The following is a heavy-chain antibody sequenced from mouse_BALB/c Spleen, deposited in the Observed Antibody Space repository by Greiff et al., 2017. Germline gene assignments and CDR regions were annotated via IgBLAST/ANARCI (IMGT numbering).Heavy chain of an antibody. J-gene: IGHJ2*01. Sequence: QVQLQQPGAELVKPGASVKLSCKASGYTFTSYWMHWVKQRPGQGLEWIGEINPSNGRTNYNEKFKRKATLTVDKSSSTAYMQLSSLTSEDTAVYYCARPTTVVDYWGQGTTLTVSS. D-gene: IGHD1-1*01. CDR2: INPSNGRT. CDR1: GYTFTSYW. CDR3: ARPTTVVDY. V-gene: IGHV1S81*02.